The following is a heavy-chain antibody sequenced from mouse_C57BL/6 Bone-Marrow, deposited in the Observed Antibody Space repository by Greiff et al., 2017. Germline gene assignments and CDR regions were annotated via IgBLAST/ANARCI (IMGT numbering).Heavy chain of an antibody. CDR3: ARDGLFYDGYLDY. Sequence: QVQLQQPGAELVKPGASVKMSCKASGYTFTSYWITWVKQRPGQGLEWIGDIYPGSGSTNYNEKFKSKATLTVDTSSSTAYMQISSLTSEDSAVYYCARDGLFYDGYLDYWGQGTTLTVSS. CDR2: IYPGSGST. D-gene: IGHD2-3*01. J-gene: IGHJ2*01. CDR1: GYTFTSYW. V-gene: IGHV1-55*01.